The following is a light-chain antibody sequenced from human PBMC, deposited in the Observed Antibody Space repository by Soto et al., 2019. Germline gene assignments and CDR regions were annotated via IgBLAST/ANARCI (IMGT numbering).Light chain of an antibody. CDR2: EGS. Sequence: QSALTQPASVSGSPGQSITISCTGTSSDVGSYNLVSWYQQHPGKAPKLMIDEGSKRPSGVSNRFSGSKSGNTASLTISGLQAEDEADYSCCSYAGRVVFGGGTKLTVL. CDR1: SSDVGSYNL. J-gene: IGLJ2*01. CDR3: CSYAGRVV. V-gene: IGLV2-23*01.